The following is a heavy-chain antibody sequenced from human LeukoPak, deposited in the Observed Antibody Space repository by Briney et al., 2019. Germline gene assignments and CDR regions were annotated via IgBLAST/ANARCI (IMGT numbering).Heavy chain of an antibody. CDR2: IYYSGST. J-gene: IGHJ3*02. CDR1: GGSISSYY. V-gene: IGHV4-59*01. Sequence: SETLSLTCTVSGGSISSYYWSWIRQPPGKGLEWIGYIYYSGSTNYNPSLKSRVTISVDTSKNQFSLKLSSVTAADTAVYYCAREPTYYYDSSGYYSGAFDIWGQGTMVTVSS. D-gene: IGHD3-22*01. CDR3: AREPTYYYDSSGYYSGAFDI.